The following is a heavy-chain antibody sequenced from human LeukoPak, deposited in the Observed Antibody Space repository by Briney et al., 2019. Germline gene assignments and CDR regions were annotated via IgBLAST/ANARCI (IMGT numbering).Heavy chain of an antibody. D-gene: IGHD3-10*01. CDR2: IAPISGTP. Sequence: SVKVSCKASGGTFTHFVISWLRQAPGQGLEWMGGIAPISGTPVYAQKFQDRVNITADTSTNTAYMEMSSLTSEDTAMYYCAREGEYYAESGNLIDAADVWGQGTLVTVSS. V-gene: IGHV1-69*06. CDR3: AREGEYYAESGNLIDAADV. J-gene: IGHJ4*02. CDR1: GGTFTHFV.